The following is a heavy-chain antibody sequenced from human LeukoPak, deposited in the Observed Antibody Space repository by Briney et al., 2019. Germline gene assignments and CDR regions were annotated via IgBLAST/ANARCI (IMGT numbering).Heavy chain of an antibody. CDR3: AKGLVTGSLDY. D-gene: IGHD3-10*01. Sequence: GGSLRLSCAASGFTFSSCAMSWVRQAPGKGLEWVSSISDSSDAIYYADSVRGRFTVSRANSENTLYLQMNSLRAEDTAVYYCAKGLVTGSLDYWGQGALVTVSS. CDR2: ISDSSDAI. V-gene: IGHV3-23*01. CDR1: GFTFSSCA. J-gene: IGHJ4*02.